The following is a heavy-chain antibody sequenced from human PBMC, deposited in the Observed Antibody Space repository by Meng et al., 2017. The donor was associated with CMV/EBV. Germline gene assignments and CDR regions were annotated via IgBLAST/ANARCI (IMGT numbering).Heavy chain of an antibody. V-gene: IGHV4-34*01. CDR1: GGSFSGYY. Sequence: SETLSLTCAVYGGSFSGYYWSWIRQPPGKGLGWIGEINHSGSTNYNPSLKSRVTISVDTSKNQLSLKLSSVTAADTAVYYCARVVVVPAANAPAPTYGMDVWGQGTTVTVSS. J-gene: IGHJ6*02. CDR2: INHSGST. CDR3: ARVVVVPAANAPAPTYGMDV. D-gene: IGHD2-2*01.